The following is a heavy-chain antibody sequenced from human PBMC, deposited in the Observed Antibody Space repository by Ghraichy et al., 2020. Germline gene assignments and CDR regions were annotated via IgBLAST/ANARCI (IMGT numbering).Heavy chain of an antibody. CDR3: ARGYRDFWSGYFGFWFDP. Sequence: ETLSLTCTVSGGSISSYYWSWIRQPPGKGLEWIGYIYYSGSTNYNPSLKSRVTISVDTSKNQFSLKLSSVTAADTAVYYCARGYRDFWSGYFGFWFDPWGQGTLVTVSS. CDR1: GGSISSYY. CDR2: IYYSGST. D-gene: IGHD3-3*01. V-gene: IGHV4-59*01. J-gene: IGHJ5*02.